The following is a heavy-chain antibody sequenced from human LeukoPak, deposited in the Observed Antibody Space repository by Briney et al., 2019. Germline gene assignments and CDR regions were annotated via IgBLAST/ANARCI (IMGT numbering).Heavy chain of an antibody. CDR3: ARDKTRWETVAGGY. CDR2: INPNSGGT. Sequence: VASVKVSCKASGYTFTSYAMNWVRQAPGQGLEWMGWINPNSGGTNYAQKFQGWVTMTRDTSISTAYMELSRLRSDDTAVYYCARDKTRWETVAGGYWGQGTLVTVSS. J-gene: IGHJ4*02. D-gene: IGHD6-19*01. V-gene: IGHV1-2*04. CDR1: GYTFTSYA.